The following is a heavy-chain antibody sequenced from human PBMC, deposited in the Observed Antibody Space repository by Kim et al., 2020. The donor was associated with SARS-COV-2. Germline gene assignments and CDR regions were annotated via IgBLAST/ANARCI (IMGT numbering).Heavy chain of an antibody. CDR1: GFTFSSYA. CDR3: ARSQYGSYYYGMDD. D-gene: IGHD1-26*01. J-gene: IGHJ6*02. CDR2: ISYDGINK. Sequence: GGSLRLSCAASGFTFSSYAMHWVRQAPGKGLAWVSVISYDGINKYYADSVKGRFTISRDNSKNSLYLQMNSLRAEDTAVYYCARSQYGSYYYGMDDWGQG. V-gene: IGHV3-30-3*01.